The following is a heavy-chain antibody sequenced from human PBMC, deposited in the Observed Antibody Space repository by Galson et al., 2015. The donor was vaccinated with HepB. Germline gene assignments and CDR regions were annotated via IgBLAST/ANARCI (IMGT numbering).Heavy chain of an antibody. CDR1: GFTFSDYY. V-gene: IGHV3-11*06. J-gene: IGHJ4*02. CDR2: ISTSSSDT. D-gene: IGHD1-1*01. CDR3: ARDRATGVPQKYLFDY. Sequence: SLRLSCAASGFTFSDYYMTWIRQAPGKGLEWVSYISTSSSDTNYADSVKGRFTISRDNAKNSLYLQMNSLRAEDTAVYYCARDRATGVPQKYLFDYWGQGTLVTVSS.